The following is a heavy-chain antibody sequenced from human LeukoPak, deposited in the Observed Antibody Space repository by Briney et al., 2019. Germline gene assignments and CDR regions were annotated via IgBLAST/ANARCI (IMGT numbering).Heavy chain of an antibody. D-gene: IGHD2-2*01. Sequence: ASVKVSCKASGYTFTGYYMHWVRQAPGQGLEWMGWINPNSGGTNYARKFQGRVTMTRDTSISTAYMELSRLRSDDTAVYYCARGERDIVVVPAAGGSYFDYWGQGTLVTVSS. J-gene: IGHJ4*02. V-gene: IGHV1-2*02. CDR2: INPNSGGT. CDR1: GYTFTGYY. CDR3: ARGERDIVVVPAAGGSYFDY.